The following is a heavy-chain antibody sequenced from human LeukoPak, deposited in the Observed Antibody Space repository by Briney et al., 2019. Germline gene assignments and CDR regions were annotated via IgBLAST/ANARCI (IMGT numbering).Heavy chain of an antibody. D-gene: IGHD3-22*01. Sequence: PGGSLRLSCAASGFTFSSYAMSWVRQAPGKGLEWVSAISGSGGSTYYADSVKGRFTISRDNSKNTLYLQMNSLRAEDTAVYYCAKEHYYDSSGYYYYFDYWGQGTLVTVSS. CDR3: AKEHYYDSSGYYYYFDY. CDR1: GFTFSSYA. V-gene: IGHV3-23*01. J-gene: IGHJ4*02. CDR2: ISGSGGST.